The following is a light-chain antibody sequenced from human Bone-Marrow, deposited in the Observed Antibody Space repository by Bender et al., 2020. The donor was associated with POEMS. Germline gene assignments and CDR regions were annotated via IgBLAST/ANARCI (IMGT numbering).Light chain of an antibody. V-gene: IGLV1-44*01. Sequence: QSVLTQPPSASGTPGQRVTISCSGGSSNIGAHAVNWYQHLPGTAPKLLIYSSHRRPSEVPDRFSGSRSGTLASLAISGLQSEDEAGDYCAVWNDSLNGWVFGGGTKLTVL. J-gene: IGLJ3*02. CDR3: AVWNDSLNGWV. CDR2: SSH. CDR1: SSNIGAHA.